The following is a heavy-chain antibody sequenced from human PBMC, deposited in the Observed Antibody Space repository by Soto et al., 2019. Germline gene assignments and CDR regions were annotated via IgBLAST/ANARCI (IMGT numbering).Heavy chain of an antibody. CDR2: IYYSGST. CDR3: ARAQFYYDSSGYYKAVYFDY. D-gene: IGHD3-22*01. J-gene: IGHJ4*02. Sequence: PSETLSLTCTVSGGSISSYYWSWIRQPPGKGLEWIGYIYYSGSTNYNPSLKSRVTISVDTSKNQFSLKLSSVTAADTAVYYWARAQFYYDSSGYYKAVYFDYWGQGTLVTVSS. V-gene: IGHV4-59*01. CDR1: GGSISSYY.